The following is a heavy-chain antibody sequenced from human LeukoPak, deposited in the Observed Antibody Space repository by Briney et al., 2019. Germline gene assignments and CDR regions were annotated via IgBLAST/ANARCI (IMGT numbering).Heavy chain of an antibody. Sequence: PAETLSLTCAVYGGSFSGYYWSWIRQPPGKGLEWIGEINHSGSTNYNPSLKSRVTISVDTSKNQFSLKLSSATAADTAVYYCARRSRSPRGYFDYWGQGTLVTVSS. CDR1: GGSFSGYY. J-gene: IGHJ4*02. V-gene: IGHV4-34*01. CDR2: INHSGST. D-gene: IGHD1-26*01. CDR3: ARRSRSPRGYFDY.